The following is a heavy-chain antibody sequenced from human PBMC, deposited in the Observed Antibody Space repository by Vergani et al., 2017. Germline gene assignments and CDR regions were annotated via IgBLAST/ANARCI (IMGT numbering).Heavy chain of an antibody. CDR3: AKDRAAMVLFDY. CDR2: ISGSGGST. CDR1: GFTFSSYA. J-gene: IGHJ4*02. Sequence: EVQLLESGGGLVQPGGSLRLSCAASGFTFSSYAMSWVRQAPGKGLEWVSAISGSGGSTYYADSVKGRFTISRDNSKNKLYLQMNSLRAEDTAVYYCAKDRAAMVLFDYWGQGTLVTVSS. V-gene: IGHV3-23*01. D-gene: IGHD5-18*01.